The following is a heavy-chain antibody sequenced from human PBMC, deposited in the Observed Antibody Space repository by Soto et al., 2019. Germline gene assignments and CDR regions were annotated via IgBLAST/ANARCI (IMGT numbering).Heavy chain of an antibody. D-gene: IGHD3-10*02. CDR3: ARGPPMFY. J-gene: IGHJ4*02. V-gene: IGHV4-30-2*01. CDR2: IYHSVST. Sequence: PSETLSLTCGVSGGSISSGGYSWSWIRQPPGKGLEWIGYIYHSVSTYYNPSLKSRVIISVDRSKNQFSLKLSSVTAADTAVYYCARGPPMFYWGQGIRVTVSS. CDR1: GGSISSGGYS.